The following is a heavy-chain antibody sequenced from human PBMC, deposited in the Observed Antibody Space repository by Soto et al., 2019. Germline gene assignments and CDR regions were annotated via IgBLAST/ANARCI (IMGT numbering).Heavy chain of an antibody. CDR3: AREVVAILTP. V-gene: IGHV1-69*18. CDR1: GGTFSNFP. D-gene: IGHD2-15*01. J-gene: IGHJ5*02. Sequence: QVQLVQSGAEVKKPGSSVKVSCTASGGTFSNFPIIWVRLAPGHGLELMGRITPVFGTTNSAHAQKFQGRVTLTADESTSPAYREVSSLRSEDTGAYYCAREVVAILTPWGQGTLVTVSS. CDR2: ITPVFGTT.